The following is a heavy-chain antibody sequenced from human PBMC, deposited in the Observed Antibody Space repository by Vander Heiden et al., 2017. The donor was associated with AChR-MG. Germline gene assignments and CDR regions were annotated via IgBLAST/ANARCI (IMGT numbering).Heavy chain of an antibody. V-gene: IGHV1-18*01. CDR1: GYTFTSYG. J-gene: IGHJ6*02. CDR2: ISAYNGNT. CDR3: ARETYSGYDFYYYYGMDF. D-gene: IGHD5-12*01. Sequence: QVQLVQSGAEVKKPGASVKVSCKASGYTFTSYGISWVRQAPGQGLEWMGWISAYNGNTNDAQKLQGRVTMTTDTSTSTAYMELRSLRSDDTAVYYCARETYSGYDFYYYYGMDFWGQGTTVTVSS.